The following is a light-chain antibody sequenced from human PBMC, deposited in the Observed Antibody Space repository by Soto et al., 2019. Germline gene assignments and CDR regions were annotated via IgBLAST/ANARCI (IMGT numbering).Light chain of an antibody. CDR3: QHYDSLRWM. Sequence: EIVLTQSPGTLSLSPGERATLSCRASQSVSSTYLTWYQQKPGQAPRLLIYEASRRATGIPDRFSGSGSGTDFSLTISRLEPEDFAVYYCQHYDSLRWMFGLGTKVDIK. J-gene: IGKJ1*01. V-gene: IGKV3-20*01. CDR2: EAS. CDR1: QSVSSTY.